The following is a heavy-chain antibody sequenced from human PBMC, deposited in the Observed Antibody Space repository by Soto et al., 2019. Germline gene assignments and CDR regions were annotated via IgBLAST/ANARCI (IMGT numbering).Heavy chain of an antibody. J-gene: IGHJ6*03. Sequence: SETLSLTCTVSGCSISSYYWSWVRQPPGKGLEWIGYIYYSGSTNYNPSLKSRVTISVDTSKNQFSLKLSSVTAADTAVYYCARPHYHYYTEFWGKGTTVNVSS. V-gene: IGHV4-59*08. CDR2: IYYSGST. CDR1: GCSISSYY. CDR3: ARPHYHYYTEF.